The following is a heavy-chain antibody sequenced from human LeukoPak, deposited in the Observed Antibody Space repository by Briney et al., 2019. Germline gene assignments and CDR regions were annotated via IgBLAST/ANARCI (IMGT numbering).Heavy chain of an antibody. CDR1: GFTFSSYA. D-gene: IGHD3-10*02. CDR3: ARCAGGWYAFDI. J-gene: IGHJ3*02. CDR2: ISGSGGST. Sequence: GGSLRLSCAASGFTFSSYAMSWVRQAPGKGLEWVSAISGSGGSTYYADSVKGRFTISRDNSKNTLYLQMISLRAEDTAIYYCARCAGGWYAFDIWGQGTMVTVSS. V-gene: IGHV3-23*01.